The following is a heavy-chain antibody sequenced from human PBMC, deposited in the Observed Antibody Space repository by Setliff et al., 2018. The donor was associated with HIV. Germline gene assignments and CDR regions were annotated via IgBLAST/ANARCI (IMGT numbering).Heavy chain of an antibody. D-gene: IGHD2-2*02. CDR2: RKEDGSEK. J-gene: IGHJ3*02. Sequence: GGSLRLSCAASGLTFSSYWMNWVRQDPGKGLEGMANRKEDGSEKYYVDSVKSRFTISRDNTKNSLYLQLSSLRAEDTAVYYCARDAAAPAAIEGAFDIWGQGTMVTVSS. CDR3: ARDAAAPAAIEGAFDI. CDR1: GLTFSSYW. V-gene: IGHV3-7*01.